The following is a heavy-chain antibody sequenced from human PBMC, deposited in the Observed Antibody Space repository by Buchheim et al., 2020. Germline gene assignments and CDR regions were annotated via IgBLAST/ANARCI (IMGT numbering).Heavy chain of an antibody. D-gene: IGHD6-13*01. CDR1: GFTFSSYG. J-gene: IGHJ6*02. CDR2: ISYDGSNE. CDR3: AKTVAAAGPYGMDV. Sequence: QVQLVESGGGVVQPGRSLRLSCAASGFTFSSYGMHWVRQAPGKGLEWVAVISYDGSNEYYADSVKGRFTISRDNSKNKLYLQMNSLRAEDTAVYYCAKTVAAAGPYGMDVWGQGTT. V-gene: IGHV3-30*18.